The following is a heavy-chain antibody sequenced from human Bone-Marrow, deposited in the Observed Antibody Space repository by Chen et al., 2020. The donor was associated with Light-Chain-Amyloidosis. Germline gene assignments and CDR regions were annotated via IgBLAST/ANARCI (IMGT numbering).Heavy chain of an antibody. V-gene: IGHV3-23*04. CDR1: GFAFRSYA. D-gene: IGHD3-9*01. CDR2: ISGGGGSR. CDR3: AKDISYDDILPGYPADAFDI. J-gene: IGHJ3*02. Sequence: EVQLVESGGGLLQRGGSLRLSCAASGFAFRSYAMSWVRQAPGMGLEWGSTISGGGGSRYYGDTVKGRLTISRDNSKNALCVQRNSLRAEDTAVYYCAKDISYDDILPGYPADAFDIWGQGTMVTVSS.